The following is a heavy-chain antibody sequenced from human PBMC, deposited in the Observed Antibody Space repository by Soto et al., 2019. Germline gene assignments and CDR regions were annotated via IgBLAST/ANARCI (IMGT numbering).Heavy chain of an antibody. Sequence: LRLSCEVSEFTFTSHAMHWVRQAPGKGLEWAAVISSDGSIKYYADSVKGRFTISRDNSKNMLYLQMSSLTTEDTAVYFCATGGLGNHKEYFDYWGQGTLVTVSS. D-gene: IGHD1-1*01. CDR2: ISSDGSIK. CDR1: EFTFTSHA. CDR3: ATGGLGNHKEYFDY. J-gene: IGHJ4*02. V-gene: IGHV3-30-3*01.